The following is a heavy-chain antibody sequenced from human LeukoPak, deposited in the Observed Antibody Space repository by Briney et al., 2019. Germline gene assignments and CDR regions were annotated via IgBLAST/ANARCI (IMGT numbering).Heavy chain of an antibody. J-gene: IGHJ4*02. CDR2: IYYSGNT. V-gene: IGHV4-59*08. D-gene: IGHD2-2*01. CDR3: ARHQRGSCTSTSCYEFDN. CDR1: GGSLSRYY. Sequence: SETLSLTCTVSGGSLSRYYWSWIPRPPGKRLVCIAYIYYSGNTNYNPSLKSRVTISIDTSKNQFSLILSSVTAADTAVYYCARHQRGSCTSTSCYEFDNWGQGTLVTVSS.